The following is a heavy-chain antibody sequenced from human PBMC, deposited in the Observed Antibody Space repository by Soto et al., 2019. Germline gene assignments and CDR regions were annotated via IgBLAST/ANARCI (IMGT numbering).Heavy chain of an antibody. CDR3: ARVGGFNWYRWELDY. CDR1: GFTFSSYG. D-gene: IGHD1-1*01. V-gene: IGHV3-33*01. Sequence: QVQLVESGGGVVQPGRSLRLSCAASGFTFSSYGMHWVRQAPGKGLEWVAVIRYDGSNKYYADSVKGRFTISRDNSKNTRYLPMNSLRAEDTAVYYCARVGGFNWYRWELDYWGQGTLVTVSS. J-gene: IGHJ4*02. CDR2: IRYDGSNK.